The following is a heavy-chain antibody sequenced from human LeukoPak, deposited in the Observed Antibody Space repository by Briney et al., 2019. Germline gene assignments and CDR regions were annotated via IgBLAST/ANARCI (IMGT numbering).Heavy chain of an antibody. CDR1: GFTFSSYA. D-gene: IGHD3-10*01. Sequence: PGGSLRLSCAASGFTFSSYAMHWVRQAPGKGLEWVAVISYDGSNKYYADSVKGRFTISRDNSKNTLYLQMNSLRAEDTAVYYCARDRDLGSYFDYWGQGTLVTVSS. V-gene: IGHV3-30*14. J-gene: IGHJ4*02. CDR2: ISYDGSNK. CDR3: ARDRDLGSYFDY.